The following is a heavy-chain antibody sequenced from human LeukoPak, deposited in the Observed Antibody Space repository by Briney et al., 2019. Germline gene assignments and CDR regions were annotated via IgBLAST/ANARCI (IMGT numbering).Heavy chain of an antibody. J-gene: IGHJ4*02. CDR2: ISSSGSTI. CDR1: GFTFSDYY. CDR3: ARGLKGYSSSRIHYFDY. V-gene: IGHV3-11*01. D-gene: IGHD6-13*01. Sequence: GGSLRLSCAASGFTFSDYYMSRIRQAPGKGLEWVSHISSSGSTIYYADSVKGRFTISRDNAKNSLYLQMNSLRAEDTAVYYCARGLKGYSSSRIHYFDYWGQGTLVTVSS.